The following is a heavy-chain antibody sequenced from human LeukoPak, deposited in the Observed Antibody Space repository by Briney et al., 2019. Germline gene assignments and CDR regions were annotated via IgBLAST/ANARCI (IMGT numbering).Heavy chain of an antibody. CDR3: AKDKRGKGYYDSSGYWLLSY. CDR1: GFTFSSYG. V-gene: IGHV3-30*18. D-gene: IGHD3-22*01. Sequence: GGSLRLSCAASGFTFSSYGMHWVRQAPGKGLEWVAVISYDGSNKYYAGSVKGRFTISRDNSKNTLYLQMNSLRAEDTAVYYCAKDKRGKGYYDSSGYWLLSYWGQGTLVTVSS. CDR2: ISYDGSNK. J-gene: IGHJ4*02.